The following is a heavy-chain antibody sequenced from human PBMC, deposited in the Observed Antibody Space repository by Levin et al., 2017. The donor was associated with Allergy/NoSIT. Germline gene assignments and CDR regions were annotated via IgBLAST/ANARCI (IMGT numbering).Heavy chain of an antibody. V-gene: IGHV4-31*03. D-gene: IGHD5-18*01. CDR1: GGSISSGGYY. CDR3: AREGAYDSYALY. CDR2: IYYSGST. Sequence: LRLSCTVSGGSISSGGYYWSWIRQHPGKGLEWIGYIYYSGSTYYNPSLKSRVTISVDTSKNQFSLKLSSVTAADTAVYYCAREGAYDSYALYWGQGTLVTVSS. J-gene: IGHJ4*02.